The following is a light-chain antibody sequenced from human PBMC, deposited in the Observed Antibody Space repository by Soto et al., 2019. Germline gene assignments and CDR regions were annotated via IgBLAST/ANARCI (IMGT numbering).Light chain of an antibody. CDR3: SSYTSSSAVV. J-gene: IGLJ2*01. CDR1: SSDVGGYNY. Sequence: QSALTQPASVSGSPGQSITISCTGTSSDVGGYNYVSWYQQHPGKDPKLMIYDVSNRPSGVSNRFSGSKSGNTASLTISGLQAEDEAAYYCSSYTSSSAVVFGGGTKVTVL. CDR2: DVS. V-gene: IGLV2-14*01.